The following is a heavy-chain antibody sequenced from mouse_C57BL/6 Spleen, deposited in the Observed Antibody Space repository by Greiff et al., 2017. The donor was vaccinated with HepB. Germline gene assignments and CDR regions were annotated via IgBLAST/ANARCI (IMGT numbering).Heavy chain of an antibody. CDR2: IHPNSGST. Sequence: VQLQQPGAELVKPGASVKLSCKASGYTFTSYWMHWVKQRPGQGLEWIGMIHPNSGSTNYNEKFKSKATLTVDKSSSTAYMQLSSLTSEDSAVYYCARYTSSGTSFDYWGQGTTLTVSS. CDR3: ARYTSSGTSFDY. J-gene: IGHJ2*01. CDR1: GYTFTSYW. V-gene: IGHV1-64*01. D-gene: IGHD4-1*01.